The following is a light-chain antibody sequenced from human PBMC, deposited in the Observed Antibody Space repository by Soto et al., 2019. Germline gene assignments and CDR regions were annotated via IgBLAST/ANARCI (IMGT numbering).Light chain of an antibody. CDR2: GAS. Sequence: EIVLTQSPGTLSLSPGERATLSCRASQSVSSRFLVWYQQKPGQAPRLLIYGASTRATGIPARFSGSGSGTDFTLTISRLEPEDFAVYYCQQYGSSPPTFGQGTKVDIK. CDR3: QQYGSSPPT. CDR1: QSVSSRF. J-gene: IGKJ1*01. V-gene: IGKV3-20*01.